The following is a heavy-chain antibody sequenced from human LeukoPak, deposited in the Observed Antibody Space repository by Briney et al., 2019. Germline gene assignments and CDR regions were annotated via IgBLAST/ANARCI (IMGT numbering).Heavy chain of an antibody. CDR2: IYTSGST. Sequence: SETLSLPCTVSGGSISSYYWSWSRQPAGKGLEWIGRIYTSGSTNYNPSLKSRVTMSVDTSKNQFSLKLSSVTAADTAVYYCARDRVTYSGSHLFDPWGQGTLVTVSS. D-gene: IGHD1-26*01. V-gene: IGHV4-4*07. J-gene: IGHJ5*02. CDR1: GGSISSYY. CDR3: ARDRVTYSGSHLFDP.